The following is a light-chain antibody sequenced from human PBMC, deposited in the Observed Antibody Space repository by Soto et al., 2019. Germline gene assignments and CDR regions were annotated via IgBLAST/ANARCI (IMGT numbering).Light chain of an antibody. J-gene: IGLJ3*02. CDR1: SSNIGNNY. CDR3: ATCDSTRTAGV. CDR2: DNY. Sequence: QSVLTQPPSLSAAAGQKVTISCSGTSSNIGNNYVSWYQQFPGTAPKLLIYDNYKRTSGTPDRFSASKSGTSATLGISGLQTGDEADYFCATCDSTRTAGVFGGGTKLTVL. V-gene: IGLV1-51*01.